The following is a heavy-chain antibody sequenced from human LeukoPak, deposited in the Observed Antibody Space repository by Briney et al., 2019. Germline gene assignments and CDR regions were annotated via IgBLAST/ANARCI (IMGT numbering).Heavy chain of an antibody. J-gene: IGHJ3*02. CDR2: MNPNSGNT. CDR1: GYTFTGYY. Sequence: GASVKVSCKASGYTFTGYYMHWVRQATGQGLEWMGWMNPNSGNTGYAQKFQGRVTMTRNTSISTAYMELSSLRSEDTAVYYCARRAYSSSWFPNAFDIWGQGTMVTVSS. D-gene: IGHD6-13*01. CDR3: ARRAYSSSWFPNAFDI. V-gene: IGHV1-8*02.